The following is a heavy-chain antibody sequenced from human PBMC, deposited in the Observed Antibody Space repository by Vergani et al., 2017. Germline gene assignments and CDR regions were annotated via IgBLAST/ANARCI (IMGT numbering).Heavy chain of an antibody. D-gene: IGHD3-3*01. CDR3: ATARYDDFWSGYGRRACEI. J-gene: IGHJ3*02. V-gene: IGHV1-18*04. CDR2: ISAYNGNT. Sequence: QVQLVQSGAEVKKPGSSVKVSCKASGGTFTSYGISWVRQAPGQGLEWMGWISAYNGNTNYAQKLQGRVTMTTDTSTSTAYMELRSLRSDDTAVYYCATARYDDFWSGYGRRACEIWGQGTMVTVSS. CDR1: GGTFTSYG.